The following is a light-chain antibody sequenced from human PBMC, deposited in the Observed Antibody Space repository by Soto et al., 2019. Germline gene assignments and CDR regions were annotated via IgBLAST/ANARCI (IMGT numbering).Light chain of an antibody. CDR1: GSDVGGYNY. J-gene: IGLJ2*01. CDR2: DAS. V-gene: IGLV2-8*01. Sequence: QSVLTQPPSASGSPGQSVTISCTGTGSDVGGYNYVSWYQQHPGKSPKLVIFDASRRPSGVPDRFSGSKSGNTASLTVSGLQAEDEDDYYCGSFAASNNLLFGRGTKLTVL. CDR3: GSFAASNNLL.